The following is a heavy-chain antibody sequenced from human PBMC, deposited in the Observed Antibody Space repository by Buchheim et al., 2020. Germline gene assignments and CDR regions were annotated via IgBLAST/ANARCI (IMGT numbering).Heavy chain of an antibody. CDR3: ARVRPYCSSTSCAERYYYYGIDA. CDR1: GGSFSGYY. D-gene: IGHD2-2*01. CDR2: INHSGST. Sequence: QVQLQQWGAGLLKPSETLSLTCAVYGGSFSGYYWSWIRQPPGKGLEWIGEINHSGSTNYNPSLKSRVTISVDTSKNQFSLKLSSVTAADTAVYYCARVRPYCSSTSCAERYYYYGIDAWGHGT. J-gene: IGHJ6*02. V-gene: IGHV4-34*01.